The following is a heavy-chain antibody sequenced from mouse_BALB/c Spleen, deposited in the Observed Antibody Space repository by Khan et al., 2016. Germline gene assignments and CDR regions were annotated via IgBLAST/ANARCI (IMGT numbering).Heavy chain of an antibody. D-gene: IGHD1-1*02. J-gene: IGHJ4*01. V-gene: IGHV2-6-7*01. CDR1: GFSLTGYG. Sequence: QVQLKESGPGLVAPSQSLSITCTVSGFSLTGYGVNWVRQPPGKGLEWMGMIWGDGSTDYNSGLKSRLSISKDNSKSQVFLKMNSLQTDDTARYCCARVWGDYWGQGTSVTVSS. CDR2: IWGDGST. CDR3: ARVWGDY.